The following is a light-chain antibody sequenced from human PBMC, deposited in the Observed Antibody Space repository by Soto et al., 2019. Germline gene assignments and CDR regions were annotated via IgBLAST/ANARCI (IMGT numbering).Light chain of an antibody. CDR3: QQRNNWHPIT. CDR2: ASS. CDR1: QNIRNS. J-gene: IGKJ5*01. V-gene: IGKV1-39*01. Sequence: DIQMTQSPSSLAASVGNRVTITSRASQNIRNSLNWYQQKPGKATKFMIYASSTLQSGVPSRFSGSGSGTDFTLTISSLEPEDFAFYYCQQRNNWHPITFGQGTRLEIK.